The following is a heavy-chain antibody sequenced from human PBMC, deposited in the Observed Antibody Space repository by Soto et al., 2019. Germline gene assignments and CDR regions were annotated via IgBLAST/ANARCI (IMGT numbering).Heavy chain of an antibody. V-gene: IGHV3-23*01. J-gene: IGHJ3*02. CDR1: GFTFNIFA. CDR3: AKDGGITMFRGRARGFDR. D-gene: IGHD3-10*02. Sequence: GGSLRLSCEASGFTFNIFAMGWVRQAPGQGLEWVSGISGSGESTYYADSVKGRFTISRDDSKNTVYLQLSSLRAEDTAVYYCAKDGGITMFRGRARGFDRWAPGKMVTVSS. CDR2: ISGSGEST.